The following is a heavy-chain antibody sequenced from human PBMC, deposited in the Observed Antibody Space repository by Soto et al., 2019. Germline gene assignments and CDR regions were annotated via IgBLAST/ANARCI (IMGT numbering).Heavy chain of an antibody. V-gene: IGHV1-2*04. Sequence: QVQLVQSGAEVKKPGASVKVSCKASGYTFTGYYMHWVRQAPGQGLEWMGWINPNSGGTNYAQKFQGWVTMTRDTSISTADMELSRLRSDDTAVEYCARGEGGFCDDRSPYYYGMDVWGQGTTVTVSS. D-gene: IGHD3-16*01. CDR1: GYTFTGYY. CDR2: INPNSGGT. CDR3: ARGEGGFCDDRSPYYYGMDV. J-gene: IGHJ6*02.